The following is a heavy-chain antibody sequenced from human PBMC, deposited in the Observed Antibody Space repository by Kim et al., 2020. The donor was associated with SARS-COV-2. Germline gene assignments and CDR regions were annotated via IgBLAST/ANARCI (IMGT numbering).Heavy chain of an antibody. D-gene: IGHD3-10*01. V-gene: IGHV3-30*07. CDR3: ARDQDSITMVRGVPDY. J-gene: IGHJ4*02. Sequence: YVKGRFTISRDNSKNTLYLQMNSLRAEDTAVYYCARDQDSITMVRGVPDYWGQGTLVTVSS.